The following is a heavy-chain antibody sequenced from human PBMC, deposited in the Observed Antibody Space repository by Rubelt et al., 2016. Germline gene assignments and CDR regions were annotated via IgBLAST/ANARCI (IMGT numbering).Heavy chain of an antibody. D-gene: IGHD3-3*01. CDR2: IFSTGAA. J-gene: IGHJ4*02. CDR3: ARHRTSDGFYGVLDY. V-gene: IGHV4-59*08. Sequence: GLEWIAFIFSTGAANYSPSLESRVTISVEPSKRQVSLKLNSVTAADTAVYYCARHRTSDGFYGVLDYWGQGTLVTVSS.